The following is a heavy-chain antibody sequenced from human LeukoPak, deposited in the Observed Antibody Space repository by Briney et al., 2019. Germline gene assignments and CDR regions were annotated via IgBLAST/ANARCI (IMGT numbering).Heavy chain of an antibody. CDR2: IYRGGTI. D-gene: IGHD2-21*01. J-gene: IGHJ5*02. CDR1: GGSISDYY. Sequence: SETLSLTCSVSGGSISDYYWSWIRLPPGKGLEWIGYIYRGGTINYNPSLKSRVTMSLDASKNQISLMLDSVTAADTAVYYCARHWLEATKTYSYWFDPWGQGTLVTVSS. V-gene: IGHV4-4*09. CDR3: ARHWLEATKTYSYWFDP.